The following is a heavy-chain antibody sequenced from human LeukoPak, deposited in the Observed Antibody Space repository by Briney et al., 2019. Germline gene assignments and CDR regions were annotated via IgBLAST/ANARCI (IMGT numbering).Heavy chain of an antibody. Sequence: GSSVKVSCKASGGTLSSYAVSWVRQAPGQGLEWMGGIIPIFGTANYAQKFQGRVTITADESTSTAYMELSSLRSEDTAVYYCARDGGWDSSNAFDIWGQGTMVTVSS. D-gene: IGHD6-6*01. J-gene: IGHJ3*02. CDR3: ARDGGWDSSNAFDI. V-gene: IGHV1-69*01. CDR2: IIPIFGTA. CDR1: GGTLSSYA.